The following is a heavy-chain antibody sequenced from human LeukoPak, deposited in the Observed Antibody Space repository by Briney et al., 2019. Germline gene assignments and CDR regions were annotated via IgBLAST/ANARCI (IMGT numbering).Heavy chain of an antibody. CDR1: RFTLNSYA. CDR2: INTNEANT. D-gene: IGHD6-6*01. V-gene: IGHV3-64*03. J-gene: IGHJ5*02. Sequence: GGSLRHSCLASRFTLNSYAMHLVPQAPRKGLEYVSSINTNEANTDYADSVKSRFTISRDNSRNTVYVQMNSLTPKYTAVYYSVKVIEYSFSQIDTRGQGTLVTVSS. CDR3: VKVIEYSFSQIDT.